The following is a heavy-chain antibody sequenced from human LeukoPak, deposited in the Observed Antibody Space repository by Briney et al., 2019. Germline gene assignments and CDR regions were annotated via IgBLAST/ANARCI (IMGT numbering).Heavy chain of an antibody. CDR1: GFTFSSYA. D-gene: IGHD3-22*01. V-gene: IGHV3-30-3*01. J-gene: IGHJ4*02. CDR3: ARDQGYYDSSGYYPKD. Sequence: GGSLRLSCAASGFTFSSYAMHWVRQAPGKRLEWVAVISYDGSNKYYADSVKGRFTISRDNSKNTLYLQMNSLRAEDTAVYYCARDQGYYDSSGYYPKDWGQGTLVTVSS. CDR2: ISYDGSNK.